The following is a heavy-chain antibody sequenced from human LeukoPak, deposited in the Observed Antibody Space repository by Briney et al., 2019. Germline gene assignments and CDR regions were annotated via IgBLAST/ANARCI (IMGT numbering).Heavy chain of an antibody. CDR3: AKGSDCSATFCGPDY. J-gene: IGHJ4*02. Sequence: GGSLRLSCAAYGFTFSSYAMNWVRQAPGKGLEWVSDISAGGSTEYADSVKGRFTISRDDSNNTLFLQMTSLGADDAAVYYCAKGSDCSATFCGPDYWGQGTLVTVSS. CDR1: GFTFSSYA. CDR2: ISAGGST. V-gene: IGHV3-23*01. D-gene: IGHD2/OR15-2a*01.